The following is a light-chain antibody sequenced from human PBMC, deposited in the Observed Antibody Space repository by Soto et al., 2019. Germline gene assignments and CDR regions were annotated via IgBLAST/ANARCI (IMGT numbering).Light chain of an antibody. V-gene: IGKV4-1*01. CDR2: WAS. CDR1: QSVLYSSNNKNY. CDR3: QQYYSTPYT. J-gene: IGKJ2*01. Sequence: DIVMTQSPDSLAVSLGERATINCKSSQSVLYSSNNKNYLAWYHQKPGQPPKLLIYWASTRESGVPDRFSGSGSGTDFTLTISSLQAEDVAVYYCQQYYSTPYTCGQGTKLEIK.